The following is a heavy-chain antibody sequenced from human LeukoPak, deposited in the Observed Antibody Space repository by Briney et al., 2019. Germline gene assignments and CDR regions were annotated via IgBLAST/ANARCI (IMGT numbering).Heavy chain of an antibody. CDR2: ISYHGTNK. D-gene: IGHD5-24*01. Sequence: GGSLRLSCAASGFTFGNYGMHWVRQAPGKGLEWVAGISYHGTNKYYLDSVKGRFTISRDNSKNTLFLQMSSLRAEDTALYYCAKEIGWLPGPDAFDIWGQGTMVTVSS. CDR3: AKEIGWLPGPDAFDI. CDR1: GFTFGNYG. J-gene: IGHJ3*02. V-gene: IGHV3-30*18.